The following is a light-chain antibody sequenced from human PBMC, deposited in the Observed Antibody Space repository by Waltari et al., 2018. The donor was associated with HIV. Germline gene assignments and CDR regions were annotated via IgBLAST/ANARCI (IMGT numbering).Light chain of an antibody. CDR3: QVWDSSSDSGV. CDR1: NIGSKS. V-gene: IGLV3-21*04. Sequence: SYVLPQPPSVSVAPGKPARITCGGNNIGSKSVPWYQQKPGQAPVLVIYYDSDRPSGIPERFSGSNSGNTATLTISRVEAGDEADYYCQVWDSSSDSGVFGGGTKLTVL. CDR2: YDS. J-gene: IGLJ2*01.